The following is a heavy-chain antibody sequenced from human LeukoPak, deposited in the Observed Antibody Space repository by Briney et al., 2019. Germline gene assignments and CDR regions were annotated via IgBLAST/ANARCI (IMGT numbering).Heavy chain of an antibody. D-gene: IGHD3-22*01. CDR2: IYSSGST. V-gene: IGHV4-4*07. Sequence: SETLCLTCAASGGSISSYYWSWIRQPAGKGLEWIGRIYSSGSTNYNPSLKSRVTMSVHTSKNQFSLKLISVTAADTAVYYCSSANPHDYASSPTWDYWGQGTLVTVSS. J-gene: IGHJ4*02. CDR1: GGSISSYY. CDR3: SSANPHDYASSPTWDY.